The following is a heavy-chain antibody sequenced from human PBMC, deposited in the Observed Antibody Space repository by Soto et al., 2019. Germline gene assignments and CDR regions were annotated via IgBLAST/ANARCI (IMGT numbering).Heavy chain of an antibody. Sequence: GESLKISCKGSGYSFTSYWISWVRQMPGKGLEWMGRIDPSDSYTNYSPFFQGHVTISTDKSITTAYLQWRSLKASDTAMYYCARGRLAPWPNPFDPWGQGTLVTVSS. J-gene: IGHJ5*02. CDR2: IDPSDSYT. CDR1: GYSFTSYW. V-gene: IGHV5-10-1*01. CDR3: ARGRLAPWPNPFDP. D-gene: IGHD2-21*01.